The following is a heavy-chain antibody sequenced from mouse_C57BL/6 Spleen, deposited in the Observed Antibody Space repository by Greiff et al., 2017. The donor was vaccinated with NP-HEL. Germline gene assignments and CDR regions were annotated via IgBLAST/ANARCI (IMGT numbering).Heavy chain of an antibody. CDR1: GYSITSGYY. Sequence: EVQLQQSGPGLVKPSQSLSLTCSVTGYSITSGYYWKWIRQSPGNKVEWMGYISYDGSNNYKPPLKNRISITRNTSKNQFFLKLNSVTTEDTATACCAREGGSYWYYDVWGTGTTVTVSS. CDR3: AREGGSYWYYDV. D-gene: IGHD1-1*01. J-gene: IGHJ1*03. CDR2: ISYDGSN. V-gene: IGHV3-6*01.